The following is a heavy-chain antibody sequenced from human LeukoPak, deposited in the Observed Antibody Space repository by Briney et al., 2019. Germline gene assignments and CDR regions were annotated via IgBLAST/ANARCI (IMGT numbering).Heavy chain of an antibody. CDR1: GGSISSGGYY. J-gene: IGHJ3*02. CDR2: IYYSGST. D-gene: IGHD2-21*01. V-gene: IGHV4-31*03. CDR3: ARVGSLVVENDAFDI. Sequence: SETLSLTCTVSGGSISSGGYYWSRIRQHPGKGLEWIGYIYYSGSTYYNPSLKSRVTISVDTSKNQFSLKLSSVTAADTAVYYCARVGSLVVENDAFDIWGQGTMVTVSS.